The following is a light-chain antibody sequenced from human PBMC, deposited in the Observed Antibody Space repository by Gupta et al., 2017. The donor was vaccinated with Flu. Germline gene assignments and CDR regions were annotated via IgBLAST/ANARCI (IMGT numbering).Light chain of an antibody. CDR1: QSIGSS. CDR3: HQSSSLPHT. Sequence: ERVTITCRARQSIGSSLHWYQQKPDQSPKLLIKYASQSVSGVPSRFSGSGSGTVFTLTINGLEAEDAAAYYCHQSSSLPHTFGQGTKLEIK. V-gene: IGKV6D-21*02. CDR2: YAS. J-gene: IGKJ2*01.